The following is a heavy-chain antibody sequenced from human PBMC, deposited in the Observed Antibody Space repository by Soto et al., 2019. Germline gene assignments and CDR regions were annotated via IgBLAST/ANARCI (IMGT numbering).Heavy chain of an antibody. CDR1: GYTFTSYD. D-gene: IGHD5-12*01. V-gene: IGHV1-8*01. CDR2: MNPNSGNT. Sequence: VKVSCKASGYTFTSYDINWVRQATGQGLEWMGWMNPNSGNTGYAQKFQGRVTMTRNTSISTAYMELSSLRSEDTAVYYCTTLGPVSRDGYNWPIDYWGQGTLVTVSS. CDR3: TTLGPVSRDGYNWPIDY. J-gene: IGHJ4*02.